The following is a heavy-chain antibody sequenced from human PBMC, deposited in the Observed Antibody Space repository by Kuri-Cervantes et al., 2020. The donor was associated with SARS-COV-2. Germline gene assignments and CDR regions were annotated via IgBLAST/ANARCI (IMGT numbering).Heavy chain of an antibody. V-gene: IGHV3-48*04. CDR3: AREGNYDILTGYYHYYYYYMDV. D-gene: IGHD3-9*01. CDR2: ISSSSSTI. CDR1: GFTFSSYS. J-gene: IGHJ6*03. Sequence: GESLKISCAASGFTFSSYSMNWVRQAPGKGLEWVSYISSSSSTIYYADSVKGRFTISRDNAKNSLYLQMNSLRAEDTAVYYCAREGNYDILTGYYHYYYYYMDVWGKGTTVTVSS.